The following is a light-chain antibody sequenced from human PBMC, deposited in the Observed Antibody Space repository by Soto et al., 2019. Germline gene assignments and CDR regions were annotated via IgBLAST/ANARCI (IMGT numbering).Light chain of an antibody. V-gene: IGKV3-20*01. Sequence: EIVLTQSPGTLSLSPGERATLSCRVSQRVSSSYLAWYQQKVGQAPRLLIYAASSRATGVPDRFSGSGSGTDFTLAISSLEPEDFAVYYCQQYGTSPPWTFGQGTKVEV. J-gene: IGKJ1*01. CDR1: QRVSSSY. CDR3: QQYGTSPPWT. CDR2: AAS.